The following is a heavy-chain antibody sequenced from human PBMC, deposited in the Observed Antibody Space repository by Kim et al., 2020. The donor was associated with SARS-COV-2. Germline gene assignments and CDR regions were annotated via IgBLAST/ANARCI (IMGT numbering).Heavy chain of an antibody. D-gene: IGHD6-13*01. CDR2: IYTSGST. CDR3: ARDAAGARQQLGVFDP. V-gene: IGHV4-4*07. CDR1: GGSISSYY. Sequence: SETLSLTCTVSGGSISSYYWSWIRQPAGKGLEWIGRIYTSGSTNYNPSLKSRVTMSVDTSKNQFSLKLSSVTAADTAVYYCARDAAGARQQLGVFDPWGQGTLVTVSS. J-gene: IGHJ5*02.